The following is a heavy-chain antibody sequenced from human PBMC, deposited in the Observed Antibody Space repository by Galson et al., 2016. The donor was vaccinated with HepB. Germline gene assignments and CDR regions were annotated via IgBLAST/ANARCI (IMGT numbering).Heavy chain of an antibody. J-gene: IGHJ5*02. CDR1: GYTFTSYA. V-gene: IGHV1-3*01. CDR2: INAGSGNT. CDR3: ARVAVPADVNWFDP. Sequence: SVKVSCKASGYTFTSYAIHWVRQAPGQRLEWMGWINAGSGNTKYSRTFQGRVTITRDTFASTAYMELSSLRSEDTAVYYCARVAVPADVNWFDPWGQGTLVTVSS. D-gene: IGHD2-2*01.